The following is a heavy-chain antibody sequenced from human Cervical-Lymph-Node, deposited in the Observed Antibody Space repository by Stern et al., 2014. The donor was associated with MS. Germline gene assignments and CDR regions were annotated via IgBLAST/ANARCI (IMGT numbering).Heavy chain of an antibody. V-gene: IGHV3-11*06. CDR1: GFTFSDYY. CDR2: ISSSSSYT. J-gene: IGHJ2*01. Sequence: VHLVESGGGLVKPGGSLRLSCAASGFTFSDYYMSWIRQAPGKGLEWVSYISSSSSYTNYADSVKGRFTISRDNAKNSLYLQMNSLRAEDTAVYYCARGSSCSSTSCYPRTNWYFDLWGRGTLVTVSS. CDR3: ARGSSCSSTSCYPRTNWYFDL. D-gene: IGHD2-2*01.